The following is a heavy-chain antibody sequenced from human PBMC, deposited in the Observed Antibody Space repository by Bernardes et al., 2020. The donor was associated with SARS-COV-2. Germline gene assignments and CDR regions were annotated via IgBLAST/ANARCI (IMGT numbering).Heavy chain of an antibody. CDR3: ARARWFGELMYFDF. V-gene: IGHV4-59*02. Sequence: SETLSLTCTVSGDSVNNYYWSWIRQPPGKALEWMGYVYYIGTTNYNPSLKNRVTIAVDRSNNQFSLSLSSATAADTAVYYCARARWFGELMYFDFWSQGTLVTVSS. CDR1: GDSVNNYY. D-gene: IGHD3-10*01. CDR2: VYYIGTT. J-gene: IGHJ4*02.